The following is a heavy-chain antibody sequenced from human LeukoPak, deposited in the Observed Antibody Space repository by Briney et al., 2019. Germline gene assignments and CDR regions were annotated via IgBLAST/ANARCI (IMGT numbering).Heavy chain of an antibody. V-gene: IGHV1-69*13. CDR1: VGTFSSYA. CDR2: IIPIFGTA. D-gene: IGHD3-22*01. CDR3: ARGDHYYDSRFDY. J-gene: IGHJ4*02. Sequence: SSVQVSCKASVGTFSSYAISWVRPAPGQGLEWMGGIIPIFGTANYAQKFQGRVTITADESTSTAYMELSSLRSEDTAVYYCARGDHYYDSRFDYWGQGTLVTVSS.